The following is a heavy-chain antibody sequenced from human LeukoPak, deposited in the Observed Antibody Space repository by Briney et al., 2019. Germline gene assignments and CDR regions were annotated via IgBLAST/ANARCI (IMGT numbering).Heavy chain of an antibody. CDR1: GFTFSSYG. Sequence: PGGSLRLSCAASGFTFSSYGMHWVRRAPGKGLEWVAFIQYDGSNKYYADSVKGRFTISRDNSKNTLYLQMNSLRAEDTAVYYCAKDMRPIVVVPAAMRPDYWGQGTLVTVSS. CDR2: IQYDGSNK. CDR3: AKDMRPIVVVPAAMRPDY. J-gene: IGHJ4*02. D-gene: IGHD2-2*01. V-gene: IGHV3-30*02.